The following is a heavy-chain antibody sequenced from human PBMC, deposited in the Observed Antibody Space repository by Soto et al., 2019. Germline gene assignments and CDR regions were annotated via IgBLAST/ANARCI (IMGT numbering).Heavy chain of an antibody. J-gene: IGHJ6*02. CDR2: INAYNGNT. V-gene: IGHV1-18*01. CDR3: ARGLTEMATLGWYYGMDV. Sequence: GASVKVSCKASGYTFTNFGISWVRQAPGQGLEWMGWINAYNGNTNYAQMLQGRVTMTTDTSTSTAYMELRSLRSDDTAVYYCARGLTEMATLGWYYGMDVWGQGTTVTV. D-gene: IGHD5-12*01. CDR1: GYTFTNFG.